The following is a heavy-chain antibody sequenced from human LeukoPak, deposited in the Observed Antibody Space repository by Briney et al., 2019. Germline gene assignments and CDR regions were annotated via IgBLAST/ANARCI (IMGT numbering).Heavy chain of an antibody. CDR2: IKSKTDGGTT. Sequence: GGSLRLSCAASGLTFSSAWMSWVRQAPGKGLEWVGRIKSKTDGGTTDYAAPVKGRFTISRDDSKNTLYLQMNSLKTEDTAVYYCTTFGTSLGRYYYGMDVWGKGTTVTVSS. D-gene: IGHD2-2*01. CDR1: GLTFSSAW. CDR3: TTFGTSLGRYYYGMDV. V-gene: IGHV3-15*01. J-gene: IGHJ6*04.